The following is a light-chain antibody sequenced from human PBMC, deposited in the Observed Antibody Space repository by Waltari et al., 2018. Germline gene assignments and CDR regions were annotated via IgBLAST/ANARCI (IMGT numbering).Light chain of an antibody. Sequence: IVLTQSPGTLSLSTGERATLSCRASQSVSSSYLAWYQQKPGQAPRLLIYGASSRATGIPDRFSGSGSGTDFTLTISRLEPEDFAVYYCQQYGSSRWTFGQGTKVEIK. CDR3: QQYGSSRWT. J-gene: IGKJ1*01. CDR2: GAS. V-gene: IGKV3-20*01. CDR1: QSVSSSY.